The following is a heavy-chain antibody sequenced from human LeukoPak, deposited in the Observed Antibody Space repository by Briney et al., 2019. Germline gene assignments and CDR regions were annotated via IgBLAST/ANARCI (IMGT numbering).Heavy chain of an antibody. CDR3: ATRAYCSGGSCSYYFDY. CDR2: ISGSGGST. J-gene: IGHJ4*02. V-gene: IGHV3-23*01. Sequence: GGSLRLSCAASGFTFSSYAMSWVGQAPGKGLEWDSAISGSGGSTYYADSVKGRFTISRDNSKNTLYLQMNSLRAEDTAVYYYATRAYCSGGSCSYYFDYWGEGTLVTVSS. CDR1: GFTFSSYA. D-gene: IGHD2-15*01.